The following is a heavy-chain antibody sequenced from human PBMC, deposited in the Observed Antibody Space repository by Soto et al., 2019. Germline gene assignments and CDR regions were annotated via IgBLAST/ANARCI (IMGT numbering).Heavy chain of an antibody. Sequence: QVQLVQSGAEVKKPGSSVKVSCKSSGGTFSSYTISWVRQAPGQGLEWMGRIIPILGIATYAQKFQGRVTITADKSTSTAYMELSSLRSEDTAVYYCARYPPNVDTAMVNSYWGQGTLVTFSS. V-gene: IGHV1-69*02. CDR3: ARYPPNVDTAMVNSY. CDR2: IIPILGIA. J-gene: IGHJ4*02. CDR1: GGTFSSYT. D-gene: IGHD5-18*01.